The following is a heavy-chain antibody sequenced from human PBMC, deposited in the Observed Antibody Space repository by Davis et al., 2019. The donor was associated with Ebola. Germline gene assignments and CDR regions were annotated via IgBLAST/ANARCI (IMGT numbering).Heavy chain of an antibody. CDR2: INAGNGNT. V-gene: IGHV1-3*01. CDR1: GYTFTSYA. J-gene: IGHJ6*02. Sequence: ASVKVSCKASGYTFTSYAMHWVRQAPGQRLEWMGWINAGNGNTKYSQKFQGRVTITTDTSTSTAYMELRSLRSDDTAVYYCASGDGRGRSYDMDVWGQGTTVTVSS. CDR3: ASGDGRGRSYDMDV. D-gene: IGHD1-26*01.